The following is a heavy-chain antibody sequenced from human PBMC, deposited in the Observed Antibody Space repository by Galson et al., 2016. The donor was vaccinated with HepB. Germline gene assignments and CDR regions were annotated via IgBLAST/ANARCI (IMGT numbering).Heavy chain of an antibody. Sequence: SLRLSCAASGFTVSSNYLSWVRQAPGKGLEWVSIVYSDGSTYYSDSVRGRLTISRDNSNNIVYLQMNSLRAEDTAVYFCAKNKATARVWGHYYYYMDVWDKGTTVTVSS. J-gene: IGHJ6*03. CDR3: AKNKATARVWGHYYYYMDV. D-gene: IGHD3-16*01. V-gene: IGHV3-53*01. CDR2: VYSDGST. CDR1: GFTVSSNY.